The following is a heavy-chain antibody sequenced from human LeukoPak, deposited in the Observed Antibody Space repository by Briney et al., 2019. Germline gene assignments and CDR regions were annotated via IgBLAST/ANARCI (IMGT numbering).Heavy chain of an antibody. D-gene: IGHD1-26*01. V-gene: IGHV4-59*01. CDR2: NYYSGST. CDR3: ASVSSGSYFGMGV. Sequence: SETLSLTCTVSGGSISSYYWSWIRQPPGKGLEWIGYNYYSGSTNYNPSLKSRVTISVDTSKNQFSLKLSSVTAADTAVYYCASVSSGSYFGMGVWGQGTTVTVSS. CDR1: GGSISSYY. J-gene: IGHJ6*02.